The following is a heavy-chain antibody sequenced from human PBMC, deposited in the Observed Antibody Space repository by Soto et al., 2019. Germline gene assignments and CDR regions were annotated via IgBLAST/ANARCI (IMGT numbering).Heavy chain of an antibody. D-gene: IGHD4-17*01. CDR3: TTDNYGVPGGFDY. V-gene: IGHV3-15*07. CDR2: IKSKTDGGTT. J-gene: IGHJ4*02. Sequence: GGSLRLSCAASGFTFSNAWMNWVRQAPGKGLEWVGRIKSKTDGGTTDYAAPVKGRFTISRDDSKNTLYLQMNSLKTEDTAVYYCTTDNYGVPGGFDYWGQGTLVTVSS. CDR1: GFTFSNAW.